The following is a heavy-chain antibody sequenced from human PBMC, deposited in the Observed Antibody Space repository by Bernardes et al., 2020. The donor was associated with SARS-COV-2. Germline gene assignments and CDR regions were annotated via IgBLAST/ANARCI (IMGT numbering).Heavy chain of an antibody. CDR3: ARGTLTSRATYYFDY. CDR1: GGSISSGDYS. CDR2: IYHSGTT. V-gene: IGHV4-30-2*01. Sequence: SETLSLTCAVSGGSISSGDYSWSWIRQPPGKGLEWIGYIYHSGTTYYNPSLKSRVTISLDRSKTHFSLNLSSVTAADTAMYYCARGTLTSRATYYFDYWGQGTLVTVSS. J-gene: IGHJ4*02.